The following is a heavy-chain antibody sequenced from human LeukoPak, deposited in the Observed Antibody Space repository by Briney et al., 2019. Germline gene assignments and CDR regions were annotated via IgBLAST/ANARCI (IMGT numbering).Heavy chain of an antibody. Sequence: SETLSLTCTVSGGSISSQYWSWIRQPPGKGLEWIGYIFYSGSTTYNPSLESRVTISVDTSKNQFSLKLGSVTAADTAVYYCAKTTVGYSSGRYPGWPAGCWGQGTLVTVSS. J-gene: IGHJ4*02. CDR2: IFYSGST. V-gene: IGHV4-59*11. CDR3: AKTTVGYSSGRYPGWPAGC. D-gene: IGHD6-19*01. CDR1: GGSISSQY.